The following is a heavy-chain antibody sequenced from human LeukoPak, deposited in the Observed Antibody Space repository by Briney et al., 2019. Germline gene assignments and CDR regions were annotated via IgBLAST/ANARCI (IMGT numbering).Heavy chain of an antibody. CDR2: ISVSGGST. V-gene: IGHV3-23*01. CDR3: ARGEYNWNDLHL. CDR1: GFTFSNYA. J-gene: IGHJ5*02. D-gene: IGHD1-20*01. Sequence: GGSLRLSCAASGFTFSNYAMSWVRQAPGEGLEWVSSISVSGGSTFYADSVKGRFTISRDNSKNTLYLQMNSLRAEDTAVYYCARGEYNWNDLHLWGQGTLVTVSS.